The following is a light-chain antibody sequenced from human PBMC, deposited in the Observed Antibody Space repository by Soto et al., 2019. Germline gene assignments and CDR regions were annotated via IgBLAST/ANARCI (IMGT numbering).Light chain of an antibody. CDR2: EVS. J-gene: IGLJ3*02. CDR1: SSDVGGYNF. Sequence: QSALTQPPSASGSPGQSVTISCTGTSSDVGGYNFVSWYQQHPGKVPKPMIYEVSKRPSGVPDRFSGSKSGNTASLTVSGLQAEDDADYYCCSFGGGNKVLFGGGTKLTVL. V-gene: IGLV2-8*01. CDR3: CSFGGGNKVL.